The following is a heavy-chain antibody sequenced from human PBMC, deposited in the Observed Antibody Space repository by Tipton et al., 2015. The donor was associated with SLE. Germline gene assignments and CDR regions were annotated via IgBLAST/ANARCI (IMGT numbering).Heavy chain of an antibody. CDR3: ARSVVTYYYPGMEV. J-gene: IGHJ6*02. CDR2: IYYNGGT. V-gene: IGHV4-31*03. D-gene: IGHD4-23*01. CDR1: GGSINSGVFY. Sequence: TLSLTCTVSGGSINSGVFYWGWVRQNPGKSPEWIGYIYYNGGTSYNPSLKGRLSISLDTSKNSFSLKLNSVSAADTAVYYCARSVVTYYYPGMEVWGQGTMVTVS.